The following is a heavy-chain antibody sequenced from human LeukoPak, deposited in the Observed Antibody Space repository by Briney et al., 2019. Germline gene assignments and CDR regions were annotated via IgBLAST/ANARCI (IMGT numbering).Heavy chain of an antibody. V-gene: IGHV3-13*01. CDR3: AKRGSGGRPYFIDY. Sequence: PGGSLRLSCTASGFTLSNYDMHWVRQTTDKGLEWVSGIGIEGDKFYPDAMKGRFTISTENAQNSLYLRMSSLSGEDTAVYYCAKRGSGGRPYFIDYWGQGTLVTVSS. D-gene: IGHD4-23*01. CDR2: IGIEGDK. J-gene: IGHJ4*02. CDR1: GFTLSNYD.